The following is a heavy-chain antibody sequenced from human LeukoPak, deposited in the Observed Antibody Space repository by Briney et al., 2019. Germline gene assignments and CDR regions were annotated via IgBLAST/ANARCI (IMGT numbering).Heavy chain of an antibody. CDR1: GFTFSSYA. CDR2: ISYDGSNK. V-gene: IGHV3-30-3*01. D-gene: IGHD6-19*01. J-gene: IGHJ4*02. CDR3: ARVPGEQWLGGYYFDY. Sequence: GSLRLSCAASGFTFSSYAMHWVRQAPGKGLEWVAVISYDGSNKYYADSVKGRFTISRDNSKNTLYLQMNSLRAEDTAVYYCARVPGEQWLGGYYFDYWGQGTLVTVSS.